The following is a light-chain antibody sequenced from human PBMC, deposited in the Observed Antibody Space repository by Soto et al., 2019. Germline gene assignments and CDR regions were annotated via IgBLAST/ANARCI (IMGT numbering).Light chain of an antibody. CDR1: QSISSSY. Sequence: ETVLTPSPGTLSLSPGERATLSCRASQSISSSYLAWYQQKPGQAPRLLIYAASTRATGIPARFSGSGSGTDFTLTISRLEPEDFAVYYCQQYGSSGTFGQGTKVDNK. CDR3: QQYGSSGT. J-gene: IGKJ1*01. CDR2: AAS. V-gene: IGKV3-20*01.